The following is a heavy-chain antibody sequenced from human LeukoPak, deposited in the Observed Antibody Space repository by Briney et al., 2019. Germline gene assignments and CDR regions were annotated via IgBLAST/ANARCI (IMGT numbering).Heavy chain of an antibody. Sequence: SQTLSLTCTVSGGSISSGSYYWGWIRQPAGKGLEWIGRIYTSGSTNYNPSLKSRVTISVDTSKNQFSLKLSSVTAADTAVYYCASNSMMIVVAGSGAFDIWGQGTMVTVSS. CDR2: IYTSGST. D-gene: IGHD3-22*01. CDR3: ASNSMMIVVAGSGAFDI. J-gene: IGHJ3*02. CDR1: GGSISSGSYY. V-gene: IGHV4-61*02.